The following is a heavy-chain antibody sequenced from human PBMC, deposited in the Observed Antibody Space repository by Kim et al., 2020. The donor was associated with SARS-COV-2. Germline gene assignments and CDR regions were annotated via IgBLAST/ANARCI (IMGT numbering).Heavy chain of an antibody. Sequence: GGSLRLSCEASGFTFDSYAMSWVRQAPGKGLEWVSGLSGSGGRTYYADSVKGRATISRDNSKNTLYLQINSLRVEDTALYYCARLWKYQLLTGIDYWGQGTPVTVS. J-gene: IGHJ4*02. CDR1: GFTFDSYA. CDR3: ARLWKYQLLTGIDY. D-gene: IGHD2-2*01. V-gene: IGHV3-23*01. CDR2: LSGSGGRT.